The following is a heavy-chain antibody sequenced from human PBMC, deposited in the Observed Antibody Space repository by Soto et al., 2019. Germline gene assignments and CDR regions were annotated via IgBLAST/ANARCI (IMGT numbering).Heavy chain of an antibody. Sequence: QVQLVQSGAEVQKPGSSVKVSCKASGGTFSSYAISWVRQAPGQGLEWMGGIIPIFGTANYAQKFQGRVTITADESTSTAYMELSSLRSEDTAVYYCARVRVGAKIPADGMDVWGQGTTVTVSS. D-gene: IGHD1-26*01. J-gene: IGHJ6*02. V-gene: IGHV1-69*01. CDR1: GGTFSSYA. CDR2: IIPIFGTA. CDR3: ARVRVGAKIPADGMDV.